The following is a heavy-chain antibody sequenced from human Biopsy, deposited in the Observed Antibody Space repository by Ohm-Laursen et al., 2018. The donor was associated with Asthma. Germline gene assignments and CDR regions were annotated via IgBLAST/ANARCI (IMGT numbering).Heavy chain of an antibody. J-gene: IGHJ6*02. Sequence: SQTLSLTCAVYGGSFSSNYWSWIRQTPGKGLEWLGDTQHTGYTNYHPSLPTRLTLSVDPSKNQFSLRLTSVTAADTAVYYCARGSSSRLSQWELLVSGGKRAHSYYGMDVWGQGTTVTVSS. CDR2: TQHTGYT. CDR3: ARGSSSRLSQWELLVSGGKRAHSYYGMDV. D-gene: IGHD1-26*01. CDR1: GGSFSSNY. V-gene: IGHV4-34*01.